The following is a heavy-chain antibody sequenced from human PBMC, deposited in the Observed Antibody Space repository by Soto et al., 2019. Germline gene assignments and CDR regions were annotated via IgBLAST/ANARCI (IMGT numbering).Heavy chain of an antibody. V-gene: IGHV1-18*01. CDR3: ERGTSVETGNY. CDR2: ISAYSGNT. J-gene: IGHJ4*02. CDR1: GYTFTSYG. Sequence: QVQLVQSGAEVKKPGASVKVSCKASGYTFTSYGISWVRQATGQGLEWMGWISAYSGNTNYAQKLQGRVTMTKDTATSTAYMELRSLRSDDTTVYSGERGTSVETGNYGGQGTLVTVSS.